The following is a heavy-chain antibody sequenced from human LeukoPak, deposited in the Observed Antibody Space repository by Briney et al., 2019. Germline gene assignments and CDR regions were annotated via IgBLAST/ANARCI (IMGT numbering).Heavy chain of an antibody. D-gene: IGHD1-26*01. CDR3: SESYCGPFDY. CDR1: GASVSISR. J-gene: IGHJ4*02. Sequence: SETLTLTCVVSGASVSISRRNWIRQLPGKGLEWIGCLSYTGKTDYNPSLTSRVTISLDTSKNQISLKLKSVTAADTAVYYCSESYCGPFDYWGQGTLVTVSS. CDR2: LSYTGKT. V-gene: IGHV4-59*02.